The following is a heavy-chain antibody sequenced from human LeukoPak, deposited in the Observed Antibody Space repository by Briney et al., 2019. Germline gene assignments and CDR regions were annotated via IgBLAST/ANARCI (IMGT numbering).Heavy chain of an antibody. Sequence: ASVKVSCKASGYTFTSYYMHWVRQAPGQGLEWMGIINPSGGSTSYAQKFQGRVTITADESTSTAYMELSSLRSEDTAVYYCARAPSDGTEVYNWFDPWGQGTLVTVSS. CDR2: INPSGGST. CDR3: ARAPSDGTEVYNWFDP. J-gene: IGHJ5*02. V-gene: IGHV1-46*01. CDR1: GYTFTSYY. D-gene: IGHD3-10*01.